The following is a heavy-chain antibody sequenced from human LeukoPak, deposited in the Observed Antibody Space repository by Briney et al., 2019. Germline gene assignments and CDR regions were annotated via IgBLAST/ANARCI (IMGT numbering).Heavy chain of an antibody. D-gene: IGHD3-22*01. CDR1: GFTFSRYW. Sequence: GGSLRLSCAASGFTFSRYWMHWVRQAPGKGLEWVSGISWNSGSIGYADSVKGRFTISRDNAKNSLYLQMNSLRAEDTALYYCAKDQSHYYDSSGYSLWGQGTLVTVSS. CDR2: ISWNSGSI. V-gene: IGHV3-9*01. J-gene: IGHJ4*02. CDR3: AKDQSHYYDSSGYSL.